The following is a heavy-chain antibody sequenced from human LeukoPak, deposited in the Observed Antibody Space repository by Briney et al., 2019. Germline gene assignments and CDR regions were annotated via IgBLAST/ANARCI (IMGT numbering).Heavy chain of an antibody. J-gene: IGHJ3*02. CDR1: GFTFSSYW. CDR2: IKPDGSDK. V-gene: IGHV3-7*05. Sequence: GGSLRLSCAASGFTFSSYWMSWVRQAPGKGLEWVANIKPDGSDKYYVDSVKGRFTISRDNAKNSLYLQMNSLRAEDTAVYYCARDSIPGYDSSGYMVAFDIWGQGTMVTVSS. CDR3: ARDSIPGYDSSGYMVAFDI. D-gene: IGHD3-22*01.